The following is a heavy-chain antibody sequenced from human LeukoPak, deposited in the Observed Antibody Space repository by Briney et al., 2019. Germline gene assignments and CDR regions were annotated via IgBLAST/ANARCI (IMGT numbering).Heavy chain of an antibody. CDR2: IWYDGSNK. Sequence: GGSLRLSCAASGFTFSSYGMHWVRQAPGKGLEWVAVIWYDGSNKYYADSVKGRFTISRDNSKNTLYLQMNSLRAEDTAVYYCARDTVAGTSYNWFDPWGQGTLVTVSS. D-gene: IGHD6-19*01. J-gene: IGHJ5*02. CDR3: ARDTVAGTSYNWFDP. V-gene: IGHV3-33*01. CDR1: GFTFSSYG.